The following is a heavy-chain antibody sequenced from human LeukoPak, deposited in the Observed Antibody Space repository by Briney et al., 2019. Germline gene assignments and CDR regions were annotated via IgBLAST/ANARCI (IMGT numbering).Heavy chain of an antibody. V-gene: IGHV4-4*07. CDR2: IYTDGNT. J-gene: IGHJ4*02. D-gene: IGHD6-13*01. CDR1: ADSISNYH. Sequence: PSETLSLTCTVSADSISNYHWSWIRQPAGEGLEWIGRIYTDGNTVYNPSLKSRVTVSVDKSKNQFSLKLSSVTAADTAVYYCARDRGDDGTTWYYFDYWGQGTLVTVSS. CDR3: ARDRGDDGTTWYYFDY.